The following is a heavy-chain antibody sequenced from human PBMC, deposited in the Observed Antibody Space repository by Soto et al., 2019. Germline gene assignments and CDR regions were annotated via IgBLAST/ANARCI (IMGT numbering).Heavy chain of an antibody. V-gene: IGHV4-4*02. J-gene: IGHJ4*02. CDR3: ARDTASSWYRRKIDY. D-gene: IGHD6-13*01. CDR1: GGAISSSNW. Sequence: QVQLQESGPGLVKPSGTLSLTCAVSGGAISSSNWWSWVRQHPGKGLEWIGEIYHSGSTNYNPSLKSRVTISVDKSKNQFALKLSSVTAADTAVYYCARDTASSWYRRKIDYWGQGPLVTVSS. CDR2: IYHSGST.